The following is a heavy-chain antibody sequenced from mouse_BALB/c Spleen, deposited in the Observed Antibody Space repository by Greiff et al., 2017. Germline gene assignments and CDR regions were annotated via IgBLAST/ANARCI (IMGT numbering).Heavy chain of an antibody. CDR3: ARNGYYEAMDY. J-gene: IGHJ4*01. V-gene: IGHV5-9-4*01. D-gene: IGHD2-3*01. CDR1: GFTFSSYA. Sequence: VESGGGLVKPGGSLKLSCAASGFTFSSYAMSWVRQSPEKRLEWVAEISSGGSYTYYPDTVTGRFTISRDNAKNTLYLEMSSLRSEDTAMYYCARNGYYEAMDYWGQGTSVTVSS. CDR2: ISSGGSYT.